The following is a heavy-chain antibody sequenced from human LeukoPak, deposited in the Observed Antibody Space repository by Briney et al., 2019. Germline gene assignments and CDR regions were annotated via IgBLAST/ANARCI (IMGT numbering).Heavy chain of an antibody. V-gene: IGHV3-23*01. D-gene: IGHD3-22*01. CDR3: VRGEVAVQYYFES. CDR2: LSTSPR. Sequence: GGSLTLSCAASGFTITNYAMSWVRQGPGKGLEWVSGLSTSPRYADSVRGRFIVSRDHSRNTFSLKMNGLRAEDTAVYYCVRGEVAVQYYFESWGQGTLVTVSS. J-gene: IGHJ4*02. CDR1: GFTITNYA.